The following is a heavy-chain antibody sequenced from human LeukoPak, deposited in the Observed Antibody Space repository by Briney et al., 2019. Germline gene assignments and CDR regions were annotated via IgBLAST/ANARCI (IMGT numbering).Heavy chain of an antibody. J-gene: IGHJ4*02. V-gene: IGHV1-18*01. CDR1: GYTFSKYG. Sequence: GASVKVSCKASGYTFSKYGITWVRQAPGQGLEWMGWISADNGNANYAQKVQGRVTMTTDTSTSTAYMELWSLRSDDTAVYYCARVTYYYDRRGYYIEPVPPDYWGQGTPVTVSS. CDR3: ARVTYYYDRRGYYIEPVPPDY. D-gene: IGHD3-22*01. CDR2: ISADNGNA.